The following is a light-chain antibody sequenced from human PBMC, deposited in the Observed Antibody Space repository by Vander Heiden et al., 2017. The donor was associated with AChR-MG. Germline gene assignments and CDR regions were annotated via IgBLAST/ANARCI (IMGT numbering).Light chain of an antibody. CDR1: QSVSSS. J-gene: IGKJ2*01. V-gene: IGKV3-11*01. CDR3: QQRSNLMYT. CDR2: DAS. Sequence: EIVLTQSPATLSLSPGERATLPCRASQSVSSSLAWYQQKPGQAPRLLIYDASNRATGIPARFSGSGSGTDFTLTISSLEPEDFAVYYCQQRSNLMYTFGQGSKLEIK.